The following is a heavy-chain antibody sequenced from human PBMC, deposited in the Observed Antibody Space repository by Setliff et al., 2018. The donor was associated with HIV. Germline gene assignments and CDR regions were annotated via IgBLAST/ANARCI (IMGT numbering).Heavy chain of an antibody. Sequence: GESLKISCKGFGYSFSDNWIGWVRQMPGKGLEWMGIIYPDDSATRYSPSFQGQVTITADKSLNTAYLRWRSLRASDTAIYFCAKHGFERKSPYNWFDSWGQGTLVTVSS. CDR2: IYPDDSAT. CDR3: AKHGFERKSPYNWFDS. V-gene: IGHV5-51*01. D-gene: IGHD3-16*01. CDR1: GYSFSDNW. J-gene: IGHJ5*01.